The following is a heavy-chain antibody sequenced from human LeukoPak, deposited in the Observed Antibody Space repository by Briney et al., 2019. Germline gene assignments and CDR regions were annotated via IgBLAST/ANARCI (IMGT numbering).Heavy chain of an antibody. V-gene: IGHV1-18*01. CDR2: ISSGGNT. CDR3: ARDFAWGSGGAPVDDNWLDP. J-gene: IGHJ5*02. D-gene: IGHD7-27*01. Sequence: ASVKVSCKATGYIFSNYGISWVRQAPGHGLEWMGWISSGGNTNYAPKFQDRATMTTDTSTSTAYMELRSLRFDDTAVYYCARDFAWGSGGAPVDDNWLDPWGQGTLVTVSS. CDR1: GYIFSNYG.